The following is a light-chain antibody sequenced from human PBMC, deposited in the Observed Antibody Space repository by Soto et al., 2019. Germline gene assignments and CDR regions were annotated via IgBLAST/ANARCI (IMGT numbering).Light chain of an antibody. V-gene: IGLV2-23*02. CDR3: CSYAGSSIFYV. CDR1: SSDVGGYNY. J-gene: IGLJ1*01. Sequence: QSALTQPASVSGSPGQSITISCTGTSSDVGGYNYVSWYQQHPGKAPKLMIFEVSKRPSGVSNRFSGSKSGNTASLTISGLQAEDEADYYCCSYAGSSIFYVFGNGTKVTVL. CDR2: EVS.